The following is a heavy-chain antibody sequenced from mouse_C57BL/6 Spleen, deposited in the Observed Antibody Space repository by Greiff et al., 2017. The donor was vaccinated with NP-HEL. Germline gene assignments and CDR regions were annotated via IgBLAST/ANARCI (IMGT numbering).Heavy chain of an antibody. CDR1: GFTFSSYT. D-gene: IGHD1-1*01. CDR3: ARRDYYGSSYLYYYAMDY. CDR2: ISGGGGNT. Sequence: EVQLVESGGGLVKPGGSLKLSCAASGFTFSSYTMSWVRQTPEKRLEWVATISGGGGNTYYPDSVKGRFTISRDNAKNTLYLQMSSLRSEDTALYYCARRDYYGSSYLYYYAMDYWGQGTSVTVSS. J-gene: IGHJ4*01. V-gene: IGHV5-9*01.